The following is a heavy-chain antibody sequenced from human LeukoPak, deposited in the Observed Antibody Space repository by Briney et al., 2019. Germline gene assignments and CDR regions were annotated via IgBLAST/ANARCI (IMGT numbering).Heavy chain of an antibody. D-gene: IGHD3-9*01. CDR3: ARHGGEYYDILTGYFNPKEFDY. Sequence: SETLSLTCTVSGGSISSSSYYWGWIRQPPGKGLEWIGSIYYSGSTYYNPSLKSRVTISVDTSKNQFSLKLSSVTAADTAVYYCARHGGEYYDILTGYFNPKEFDYWGQGTLVTASS. J-gene: IGHJ4*02. CDR2: IYYSGST. CDR1: GGSISSSSYY. V-gene: IGHV4-39*01.